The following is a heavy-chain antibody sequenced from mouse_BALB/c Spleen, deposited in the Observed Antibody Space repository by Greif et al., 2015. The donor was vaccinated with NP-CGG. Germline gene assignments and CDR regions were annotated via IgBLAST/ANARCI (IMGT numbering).Heavy chain of an antibody. Sequence: VQLQQSGAELVKPGASVKLSCKAPGYTFTSYYMYRVKQRPGQGLEWIGEINPSNGGTDFNEKFKSKATLTVDKSSSTAYMQLSSLTSEDSAVYYCTRSWDSYFDYWGQGTTLTVSS. V-gene: IGHV1S81*02. J-gene: IGHJ2*01. D-gene: IGHD3-3*01. CDR1: GYTFTSYY. CDR2: INPSNGGT. CDR3: TRSWDSYFDY.